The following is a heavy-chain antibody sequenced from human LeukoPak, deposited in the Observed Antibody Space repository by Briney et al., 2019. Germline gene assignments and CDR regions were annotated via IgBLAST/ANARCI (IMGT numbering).Heavy chain of an antibody. CDR2: ISNSGGST. J-gene: IGHJ4*02. CDR1: GFPFSGYT. D-gene: IGHD3-10*01. V-gene: IGHV3-23*01. CDR3: AKPVHGSGSPDY. Sequence: GGSLRLSCAASGFPFSGYTMSWVRQAPGKGLEWVPGISNSGGSTYYADSVKGRFTISRDNSKKTLYLQMNSLRAEDTAVYYCAKPVHGSGSPDYWGQGTLVTVSS.